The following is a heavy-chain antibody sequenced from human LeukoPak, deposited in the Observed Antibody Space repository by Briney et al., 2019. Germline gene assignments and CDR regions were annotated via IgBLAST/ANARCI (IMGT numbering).Heavy chain of an antibody. V-gene: IGHV1-46*01. J-gene: IGHJ4*02. Sequence: ASVKVSCKASGYTFTSYYMHWVRQAPGQGLEWMGIINPSGGSTTYAQKFQDRVTMTRDTSTSTAYMELSSLRSEDTAVYYCASGSVWGSYPFAFDYWGQGTLVTVSS. CDR1: GYTFTSYY. CDR2: INPSGGST. CDR3: ASGSVWGSYPFAFDY. D-gene: IGHD3-16*02.